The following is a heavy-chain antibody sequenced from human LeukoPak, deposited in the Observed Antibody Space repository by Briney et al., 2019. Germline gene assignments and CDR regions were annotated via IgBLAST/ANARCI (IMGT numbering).Heavy chain of an antibody. CDR1: GFTFSSYS. D-gene: IGHD2-21*01. V-gene: IGHV3-21*01. J-gene: IGHJ3*02. Sequence: PGGSLRLSCAASGFTFSSYSTNWVRQAPGKGLEWLSSISSSSSYIYYADSVKGRFTISRDNAKNSLYLQMNSLRAEDTAVYYCAREGGGDGSDAFDIWGQGTMVTVSS. CDR2: ISSSSSYI. CDR3: AREGGGDGSDAFDI.